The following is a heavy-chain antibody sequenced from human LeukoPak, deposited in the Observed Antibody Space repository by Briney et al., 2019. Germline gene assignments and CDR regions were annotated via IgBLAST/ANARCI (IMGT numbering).Heavy chain of an antibody. Sequence: PSEALSLTCTVSGYSISSGYYWGWIRQPPGKGLEWIGSIYHSGSTYYNPSLKSRVTISVDTSKNQFSLKLSSVTAADTAVYYCAADYGVYNWFDPWGQGTLVTVSS. CDR3: AADYGVYNWFDP. CDR1: GYSISSGYY. CDR2: IYHSGST. V-gene: IGHV4-38-2*02. D-gene: IGHD4-17*01. J-gene: IGHJ5*02.